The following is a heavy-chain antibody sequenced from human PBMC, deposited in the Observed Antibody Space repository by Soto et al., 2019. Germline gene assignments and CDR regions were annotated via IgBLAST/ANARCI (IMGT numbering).Heavy chain of an antibody. CDR3: ARPLYPGYCTDGVCYSYDY. D-gene: IGHD2-8*01. CDR1: GYTFTAYW. CDR2: IFPADSEI. J-gene: IGHJ4*02. Sequence: PGESLKISCQSFGYTFTAYWIAWVRQMPGKGLDWMGIIFPADSEIRYSPSFRGHVTISADKSISTAYLQWSSLEASDTAMYYCARPLYPGYCTDGVCYSYDYWGQGTPVTVSS. V-gene: IGHV5-51*01.